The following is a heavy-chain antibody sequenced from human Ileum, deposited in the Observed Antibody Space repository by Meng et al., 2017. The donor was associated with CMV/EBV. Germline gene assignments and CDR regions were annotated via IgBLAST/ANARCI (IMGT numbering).Heavy chain of an antibody. V-gene: IGHV4-39*07. CDR2: IDYAGTT. CDR1: GGSIRRSPDY. D-gene: IGHD3-22*01. J-gene: IGHJ6*02. Sequence: SETLSLTCTVSGGSIRRSPDYWCWVRQPPGRGLEWIGNIDYAGTTSYHSSPASRVTMSVDTSRNQFSLTLRSVTAADTAVYYCVRDPQRSDYYDSLVYGMDVWGQGTTVTVSS. CDR3: VRDPQRSDYYDSLVYGMDV.